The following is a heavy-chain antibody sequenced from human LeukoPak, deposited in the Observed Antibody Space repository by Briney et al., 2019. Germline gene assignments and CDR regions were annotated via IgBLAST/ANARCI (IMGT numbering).Heavy chain of an antibody. D-gene: IGHD3-22*01. CDR1: SYSISSGYY. Sequence: SETLSLTCTVSSYSISSGYYWGWIRQPPGKGLEWIGSISHSGSTYYNPSLKSRVTISVDTSKNKFSLNVSSATAADTAVYYCARDWSNGYSVSHYFGFWGQGTLVSVSS. V-gene: IGHV4-38-2*02. J-gene: IGHJ4*02. CDR2: ISHSGST. CDR3: ARDWSNGYSVSHYFGF.